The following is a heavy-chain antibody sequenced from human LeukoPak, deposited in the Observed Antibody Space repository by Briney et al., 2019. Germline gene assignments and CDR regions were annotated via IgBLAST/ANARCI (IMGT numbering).Heavy chain of an antibody. D-gene: IGHD3-22*01. CDR3: AKDPWDSSGYFDAFDI. CDR1: GFTFSRYW. V-gene: IGHV3-23*01. Sequence: PGGSLRLSCAASGFTFSRYWMSWVRQAPGKGLEWVSAISGSGGSTYYADSVKGRFTISRDNSKNTLCLQMNSLRAEDTAVYYCAKDPWDSSGYFDAFDIWGQGTMVTVSS. J-gene: IGHJ3*02. CDR2: ISGSGGST.